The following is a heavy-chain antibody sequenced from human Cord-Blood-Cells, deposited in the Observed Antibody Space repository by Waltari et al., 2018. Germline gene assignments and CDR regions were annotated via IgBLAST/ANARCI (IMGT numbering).Heavy chain of an antibody. D-gene: IGHD1-7*01. J-gene: IGHJ4*02. V-gene: IGHV3-48*01. CDR3: ARDSGNWNYDY. Sequence: EVQLVESGGGLVQPGGSLRLSCAASGFTFISSSTNWVRHAPGKGLEWVSYISSSSSTIYYADSVKGRFTISRDNAKNSLYLQMNSLRAEDTAVYYCARDSGNWNYDYWGQGTLVTVSS. CDR2: ISSSSSTI. CDR1: GFTFISSS.